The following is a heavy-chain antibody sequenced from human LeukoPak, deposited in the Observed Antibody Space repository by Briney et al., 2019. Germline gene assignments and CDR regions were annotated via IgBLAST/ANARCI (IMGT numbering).Heavy chain of an antibody. D-gene: IGHD2-2*01. CDR3: ARGLALGTVPAASSESVDP. Sequence: GGSLRLSCAASGLTFSSYEMNWVRQAPGKGLEWVSYISSSGSTIYYADSVKGRFTISRDNAKNSLYLQMNSLRAEDTAVYYCARGLALGTVPAASSESVDPWGQGTLVTVSS. V-gene: IGHV3-48*03. CDR2: ISSSGSTI. CDR1: GLTFSSYE. J-gene: IGHJ5*02.